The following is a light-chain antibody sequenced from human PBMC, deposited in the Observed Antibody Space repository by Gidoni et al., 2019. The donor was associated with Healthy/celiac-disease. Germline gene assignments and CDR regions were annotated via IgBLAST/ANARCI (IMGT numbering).Light chain of an antibody. CDR1: QSISSS. V-gene: IGKV1-5*03. CDR2: KAS. J-gene: IGKJ2*01. Sequence: DIQMTPPPSTLSASVGDRVTTTCRASQSISSSLAWYQQKPGKAPKLLIYKASSLESGVPARFSGSGSGTEFTLTISSLQPDDVATYYCQQYNSYSYTFGQGTKLEIK. CDR3: QQYNSYSYT.